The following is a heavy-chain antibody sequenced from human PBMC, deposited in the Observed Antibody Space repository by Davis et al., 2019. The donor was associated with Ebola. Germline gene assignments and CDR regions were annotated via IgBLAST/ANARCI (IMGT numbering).Heavy chain of an antibody. Sequence: GGSLRLSCAASGFTFSSYGMHWVRQAPGKGLEWVAVISYDGSNTYYADSVKGRFTISRDNSKNTLYLQMNSLGAENTAVYYCASDVGDYYYDSSGYPDYWGQGTLVTVSS. CDR1: GFTFSSYG. CDR3: ASDVGDYYYDSSGYPDY. V-gene: IGHV3-30*19. D-gene: IGHD3-22*01. CDR2: ISYDGSNT. J-gene: IGHJ4*02.